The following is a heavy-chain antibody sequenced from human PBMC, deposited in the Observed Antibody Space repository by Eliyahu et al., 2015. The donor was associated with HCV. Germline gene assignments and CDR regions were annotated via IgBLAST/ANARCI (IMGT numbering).Heavy chain of an antibody. CDR3: TTASDLWFGELLFCY. J-gene: IGHJ4*02. Sequence: PGKGLEWVGRIKSITDGGTTDYAAPVKGRFTISRDDSKNTLYLQMNSLKTEDTAVYYCTTASDLWFGELLFCYWGQGTLVTVSS. D-gene: IGHD3-10*01. V-gene: IGHV3-15*01. CDR2: IKSITDGGTT.